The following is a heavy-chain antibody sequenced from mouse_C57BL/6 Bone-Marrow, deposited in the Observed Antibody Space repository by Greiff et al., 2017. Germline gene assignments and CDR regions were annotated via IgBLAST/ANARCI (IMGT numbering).Heavy chain of an antibody. CDR2: IYWDDDK. J-gene: IGHJ4*01. CDR1: GFSLSTSGMG. CDR3: ARKKGAMDY. Sequence: QVTLKVSGPGLLQSSQTLSLTCSFSGFSLSTSGMGVSWIRQPSGKGLEWLAHIYWDDDKRYNPSLKSRLTISKDTSRNQVFLKITSVDTADTATYYCARKKGAMDYWGQGTSVTVSS. V-gene: IGHV8-12*01.